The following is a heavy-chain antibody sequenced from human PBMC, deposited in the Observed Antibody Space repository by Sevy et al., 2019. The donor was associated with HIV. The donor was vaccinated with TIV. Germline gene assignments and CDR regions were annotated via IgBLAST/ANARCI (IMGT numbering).Heavy chain of an antibody. Sequence: GGSLRLSCAASGFTFSNYAMSWVRQAPGKGLEWVSVISGSGGSTYYADSVKGRFTISRDNSKNTLYVQMNSLRAEDKAEYYCAKEGMDNYYDSSDYQGAGADFDYWGQGTLVTVSS. CDR3: AKEGMDNYYDSSDYQGAGADFDY. D-gene: IGHD3-22*01. CDR2: ISGSGGST. V-gene: IGHV3-23*01. J-gene: IGHJ4*02. CDR1: GFTFSNYA.